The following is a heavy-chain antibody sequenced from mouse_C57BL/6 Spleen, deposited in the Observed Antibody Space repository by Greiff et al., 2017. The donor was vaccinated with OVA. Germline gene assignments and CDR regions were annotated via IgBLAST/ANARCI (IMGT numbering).Heavy chain of an antibody. V-gene: IGHV1-18*01. Sequence: VQLQQSGPELVKPGASVKIPCKASGYTFTDYNMDWVKQSHGKSLEWIGDINPNNGGTIYNQKFKGKATLTVDKSSSTAYMELRSLTSEDTAVYYCARSLITTVVAPYWYFDVWGTGTTVTVSS. J-gene: IGHJ1*03. CDR1: GYTFTDYN. CDR2: INPNNGGT. CDR3: ARSLITTVVAPYWYFDV. D-gene: IGHD1-1*01.